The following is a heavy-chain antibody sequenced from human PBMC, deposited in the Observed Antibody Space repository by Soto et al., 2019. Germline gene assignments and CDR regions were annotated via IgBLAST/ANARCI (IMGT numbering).Heavy chain of an antibody. J-gene: IGHJ4*02. Sequence: GASVKVSCKASGYTFTSYAMHWVRQAPGQRLEWMGWINAGNGNTKYSQKFQGRVTITRDTSASTAYMELSSLRSEDTAVYYCARDFKRLIIAPFGYWGQGTLVTVCS. CDR2: INAGNGNT. V-gene: IGHV1-3*01. CDR1: GYTFTSYA. CDR3: ARDFKRLIIAPFGY. D-gene: IGHD6-25*01.